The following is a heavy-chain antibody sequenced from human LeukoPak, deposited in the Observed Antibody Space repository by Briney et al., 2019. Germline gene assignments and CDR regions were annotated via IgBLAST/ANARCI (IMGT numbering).Heavy chain of an antibody. Sequence: SETLSLTCAVYGGSFSGYYWSWIRQPPGKGLEWIGEINRSGRTNYNPSLKSRVTISVDTSKNQFSLKLSSVTAADTAVYYCARHSSTLTGLYYYYYMDVWGKGTPVTVSS. CDR3: ARHSSTLTGLYYYYYMDV. V-gene: IGHV4-34*01. CDR1: GGSFSGYY. CDR2: INRSGRT. D-gene: IGHD6-13*01. J-gene: IGHJ6*03.